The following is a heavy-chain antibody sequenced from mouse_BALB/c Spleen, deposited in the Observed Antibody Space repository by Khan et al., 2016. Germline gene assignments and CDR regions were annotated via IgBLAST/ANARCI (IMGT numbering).Heavy chain of an antibody. CDR2: INTYTGEP. CDR1: GYTFTNYG. CDR3: ARGKYDGVAY. Sequence: QIQLVQSGPELKKPGETVKISCKASGYTFTNYGMNWVKQAPGKGLKWMGWINTYTGEPTYADDFKGRFAFSLDTSASTAYLQLNNLKNEDTATYFCARGKYDGVAYWGQGTLVTVSA. V-gene: IGHV9-3-1*01. D-gene: IGHD2-14*01. J-gene: IGHJ3*01.